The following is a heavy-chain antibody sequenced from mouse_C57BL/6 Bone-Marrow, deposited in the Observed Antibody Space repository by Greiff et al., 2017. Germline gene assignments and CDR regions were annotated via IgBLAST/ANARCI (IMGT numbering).Heavy chain of an antibody. CDR3: ARYDGSSYAWFAY. CDR1: GYAFSSSW. D-gene: IGHD1-1*01. CDR2: IYPGDGDT. V-gene: IGHV1-82*01. J-gene: IGHJ3*01. Sequence: QVQLQQSGPELVKPGASVKISCKASGYAFSSSWMNWVKQRPGKGLEWIGRIYPGDGDTNYNGKFKGKDTLTADKSSSTAYMQLSSLTSEDSAVYFCARYDGSSYAWFAYWGQGTLVTVSA.